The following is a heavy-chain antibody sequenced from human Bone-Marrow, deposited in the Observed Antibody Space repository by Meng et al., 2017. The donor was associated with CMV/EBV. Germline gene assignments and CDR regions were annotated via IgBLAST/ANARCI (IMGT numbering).Heavy chain of an antibody. V-gene: IGHV3-11*04. Sequence: GESLKISCAASGFTFSDYYMSWIRQAPGKGLEWVSYISSSGSTIYYADSVMGRFTISRDNAKNSLYLQMNSLRAEDTAVYYCARDLKLEWLLYKSYWGQGTLVTVSS. CDR3: ARDLKLEWLLYKSY. J-gene: IGHJ4*02. D-gene: IGHD3-3*01. CDR1: GFTFSDYY. CDR2: ISSSGSTI.